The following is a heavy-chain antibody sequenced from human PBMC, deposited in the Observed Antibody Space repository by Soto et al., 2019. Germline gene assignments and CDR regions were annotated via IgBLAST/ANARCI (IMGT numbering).Heavy chain of an antibody. V-gene: IGHV3-66*01. CDR3: AREASGSGWWSQGSFES. Sequence: EVHLVESGGGLVQPGGSLRLSCAASGFTVSNNYMSWFRQAPGKRRGGVSSLYSSGSTTYPDSVKDRFTVSRNISENTLYLQMNSLRVEDTAVYYCAREASGSGWWSQGSFESWGQGTLVTVSS. J-gene: IGHJ4*02. CDR1: GFTVSNNY. D-gene: IGHD6-19*01. CDR2: LYSSGST.